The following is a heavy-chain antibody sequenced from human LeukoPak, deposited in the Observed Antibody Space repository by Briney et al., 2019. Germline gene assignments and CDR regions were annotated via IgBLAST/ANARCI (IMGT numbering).Heavy chain of an antibody. J-gene: IGHJ4*02. CDR3: AKERRGSYYLFDY. CDR1: GFTFSSYG. Sequence: PGRSLRLSCAASGFTFSSYGMHWVRQAPGKGLEWVAVISYDGSNKYYADSVKGRFTISRDNSKNTLYLQMNSLRAEDTAVYYCAKERRGSYYLFDYWGQGTLVTVSS. CDR2: ISYDGSNK. D-gene: IGHD1-26*01. V-gene: IGHV3-30*18.